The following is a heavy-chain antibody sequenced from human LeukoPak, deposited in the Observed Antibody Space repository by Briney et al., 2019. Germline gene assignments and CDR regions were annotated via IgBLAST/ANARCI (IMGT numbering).Heavy chain of an antibody. V-gene: IGHV1-3*01. CDR3: ARESPCSGDGCHARLDY. J-gene: IGHJ4*02. D-gene: IGHD2-15*01. CDR2: VNAGNGNT. Sequence: ASVKVSCKASEYTFTNYAMHWVRQAPGQRLEWMGWVNAGNGNTKYSQKFQGRVTITRDTSASTAYMELSSLRSEDTAVYYCARESPCSGDGCHARLDYWGQGTLVTVSS. CDR1: EYTFTNYA.